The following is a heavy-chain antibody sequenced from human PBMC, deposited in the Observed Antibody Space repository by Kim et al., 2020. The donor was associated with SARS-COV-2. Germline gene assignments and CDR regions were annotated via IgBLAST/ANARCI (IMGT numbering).Heavy chain of an antibody. J-gene: IGHJ6*02. Sequence: VKGRFTIARDNSKNSLYLQMNSLRTEDTALYYGAKDISRYSYGWYYYGMDVWGQGTTVTVSS. V-gene: IGHV3-43*01. CDR3: AKDISRYSYGWYYYGMDV. D-gene: IGHD5-18*01.